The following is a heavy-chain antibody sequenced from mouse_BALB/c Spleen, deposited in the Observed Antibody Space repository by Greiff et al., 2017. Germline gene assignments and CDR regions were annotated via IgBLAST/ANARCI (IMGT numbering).Heavy chain of an antibody. CDR1: GYSFTSYY. Sequence: EVQGVESGPELMKPGASVKISCKASGYSFTSYYMHWVKQSHGKSLEWIGYIDPFNGGTSYNQKFKGKATLTVDKSSSTAYMHLSSLTSEDSAVYYCARLLRLPPLAYWGQGTLVTVSA. J-gene: IGHJ3*01. D-gene: IGHD1-2*01. CDR3: ARLLRLPPLAY. V-gene: IGHV1S135*01. CDR2: IDPFNGGT.